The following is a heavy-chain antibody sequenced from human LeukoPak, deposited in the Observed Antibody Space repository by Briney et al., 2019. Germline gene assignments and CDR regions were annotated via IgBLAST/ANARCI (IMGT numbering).Heavy chain of an antibody. Sequence: TSETLSLTCAVYGGSFSGYYWSWIRQPPGKGLEWIGEINHSGSTNYNPSLKSRVTISVDTSKNQFSLKLSSVTAADTAVYYCALIGGGMTNDAFDIWGQGTMVTVSS. D-gene: IGHD3-16*01. CDR3: ALIGGGMTNDAFDI. CDR1: GGSFSGYY. J-gene: IGHJ3*02. CDR2: INHSGST. V-gene: IGHV4-34*01.